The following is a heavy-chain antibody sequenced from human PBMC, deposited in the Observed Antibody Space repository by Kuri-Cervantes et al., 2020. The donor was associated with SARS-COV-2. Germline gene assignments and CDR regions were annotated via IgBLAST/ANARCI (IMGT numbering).Heavy chain of an antibody. CDR3: ATVDYDSYGYSWHFDS. J-gene: IGHJ4*01. V-gene: IGHV1-24*01. CDR1: GYTVTELS. D-gene: IGHD3-22*01. Sequence: ASVKVSCKVSGYTVTELSMHWVRQAPGKGLEWMGGFDPEYGEIIYAQKFQGRVTMTEDTSTGTEYMELSSLRSDDTAVYYCATVDYDSYGYSWHFDSWGHGTLVTVSS. CDR2: FDPEYGEI.